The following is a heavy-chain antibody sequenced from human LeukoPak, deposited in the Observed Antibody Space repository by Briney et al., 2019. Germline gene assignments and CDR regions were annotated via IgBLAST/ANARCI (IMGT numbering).Heavy chain of an antibody. CDR3: ARDPLGYCSSTSCYYCSGGSCYSHAFDI. CDR1: GYTFTGYY. D-gene: IGHD2-2*01. CDR2: INPNSGGT. V-gene: IGHV1-2*02. J-gene: IGHJ3*02. Sequence: ASVKVSCKASGYTFTGYYMHWVRQAPGQGLEWMGWINPNSGGTNYAQKFQGRVTMTRDTSISTAYMELSRLRSDDTAVYYCARDPLGYCSSTSCYYCSGGSCYSHAFDIWGQGTMVTVSS.